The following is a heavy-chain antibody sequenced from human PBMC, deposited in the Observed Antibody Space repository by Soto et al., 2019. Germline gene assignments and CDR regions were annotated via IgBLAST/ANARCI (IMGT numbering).Heavy chain of an antibody. CDR1: GYIFIDYW. V-gene: IGHV5-51*01. Sequence: GESLKISCKGSGYIFIDYWIGWVRQMPGKGLEWMGIVYPRDSDTRYSPSFQGQVTISADRSTGTAFLQWRSLKASDTALYYCARPPLPGYSIHFNSWGQGTLVTVSS. CDR2: VYPRDSDT. CDR3: ARPPLPGYSIHFNS. J-gene: IGHJ4*02. D-gene: IGHD2-15*01.